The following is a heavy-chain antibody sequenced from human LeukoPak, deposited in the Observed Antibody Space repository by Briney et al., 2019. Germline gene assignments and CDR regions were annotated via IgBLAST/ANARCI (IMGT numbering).Heavy chain of an antibody. V-gene: IGHV3-30*18. CDR3: AKGGWDTAMGLSYYYYGMDV. Sequence: PGGSLRLSCAASGFTFSSYGMHWVRQAPGKGLEWVAVISYDGSNKYYADSVKGRFTISRDNSKNTLYLQMNSLRAEDTAVYYCAKGGWDTAMGLSYYYYGMDVWGQGTTVTVSS. CDR2: ISYDGSNK. CDR1: GFTFSSYG. D-gene: IGHD5-18*01. J-gene: IGHJ6*02.